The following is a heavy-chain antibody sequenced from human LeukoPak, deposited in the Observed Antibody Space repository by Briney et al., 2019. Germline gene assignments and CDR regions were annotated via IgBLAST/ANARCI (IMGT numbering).Heavy chain of an antibody. CDR1: GFTFSSYA. CDR2: ISGSGGST. Sequence: GGSLRLSCAASGFTFSSYAMTWVRQAPGKGLEWVSAISGSGGSTYYADSVKGRFTISRDNSKNTLYLQMNSLRAEDTAVYYCAEAKRGNQGVPSLDYWGQGTLVTVSS. V-gene: IGHV3-23*01. CDR3: AEAKRGNQGVPSLDY. D-gene: IGHD1-14*01. J-gene: IGHJ4*02.